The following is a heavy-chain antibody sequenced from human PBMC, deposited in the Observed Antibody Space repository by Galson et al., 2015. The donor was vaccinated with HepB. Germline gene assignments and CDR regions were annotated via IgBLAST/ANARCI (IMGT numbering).Heavy chain of an antibody. CDR2: ISRTGSDT. D-gene: IGHD2-2*01. Sequence: SLRLSCAASGFAFRDYAMSWVRQAPGKGLEWVSTISRTGSDTYYTDSMMGRFTISRDNSKKTLYLQMHSLRAGDTARYYCASHKKRDCSPTRCLTFSDAFDVWGQGTVVTVSS. J-gene: IGHJ3*01. CDR1: GFAFRDYA. CDR3: ASHKKRDCSPTRCLTFSDAFDV. V-gene: IGHV3-23*01.